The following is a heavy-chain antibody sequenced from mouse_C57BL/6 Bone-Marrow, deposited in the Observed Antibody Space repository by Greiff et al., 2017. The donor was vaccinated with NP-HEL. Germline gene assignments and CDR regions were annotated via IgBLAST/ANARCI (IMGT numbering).Heavy chain of an antibody. CDR1: GYTFTSYW. D-gene: IGHD4-1*01. CDR3: ARRDWDGAWFAY. J-gene: IGHJ3*01. Sequence: QVQLQQPGAELVKPGASVKLSCKASGYTFTSYWMHWVKQRPGRGLEWIGRIDPNSGGTSYNQKFKGKATLTVDKSSSTAYMELNSLTSEDSAVYYCARRDWDGAWFAYWGQGTLVTVSA. V-gene: IGHV1-62-3*01. CDR2: IDPNSGGT.